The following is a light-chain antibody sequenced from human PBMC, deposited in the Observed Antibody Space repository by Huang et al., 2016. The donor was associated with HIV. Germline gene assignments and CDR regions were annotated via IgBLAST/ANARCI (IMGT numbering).Light chain of an antibody. CDR3: QQFYSTPIT. Sequence: DIVMTQSPDSLAVSLGERATINCKSSQSLLYRSNNKNYLAWYQHKPGQPPKLLIYWASTRESGVPDRFSGSGSGTDLTLTISSLQAEDVAVYHCQQFYSTPITFGQGTRLEMK. CDR1: QSLLYRSNNKNY. V-gene: IGKV4-1*01. J-gene: IGKJ5*01. CDR2: WAS.